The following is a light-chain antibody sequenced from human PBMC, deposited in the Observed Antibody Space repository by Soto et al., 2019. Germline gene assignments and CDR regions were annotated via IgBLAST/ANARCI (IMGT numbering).Light chain of an antibody. V-gene: IGKV1-5*01. CDR1: QSFSTW. Sequence: DIQMTQSPSTLSASVGDRVTITCRASQSFSTWLAWYQQKPGKAPKLLIYDVFSLASGVPSRFSGSGSGTDFTLTISSLQPDDFATYYCQQYYSYPLTFGGGTTVEIK. CDR3: QQYYSYPLT. J-gene: IGKJ4*01. CDR2: DVF.